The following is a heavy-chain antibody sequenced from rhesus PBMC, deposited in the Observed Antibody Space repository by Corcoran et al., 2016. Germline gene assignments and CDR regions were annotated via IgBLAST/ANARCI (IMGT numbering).Heavy chain of an antibody. J-gene: IGHJ6*01. CDR2: INGNRGKT. CDR1: GASISTYW. V-gene: IGHV4-80*01. Sequence: QVQLQESGPGLVKPSETLSLTCAVSGASISTYWWSWIRQSPGKGLEWIGEINGNRGKTNSNPALKSRVTISKDASKNQFALKVNSGTAADTAVYYCERDMKYGNFYGLDSWGQGVVVTVSS. D-gene: IGHD4-29*01. CDR3: ERDMKYGNFYGLDS.